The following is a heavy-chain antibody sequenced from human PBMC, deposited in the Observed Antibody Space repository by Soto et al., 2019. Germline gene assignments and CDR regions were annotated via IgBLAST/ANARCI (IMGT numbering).Heavy chain of an antibody. CDR3: AREAIVVVPAAYFDD. Sequence: SVKVSCKASGGTFSSYTISWVRQAPGQGLEWMGRIIPILGIANYAQKFQGRVTITADKSTSTAYMELSSLRSEDTAVYYCAREAIVVVPAAYFDDWGQGTLVTVSS. V-gene: IGHV1-69*04. D-gene: IGHD2-2*01. CDR2: IIPILGIA. CDR1: GGTFSSYT. J-gene: IGHJ4*02.